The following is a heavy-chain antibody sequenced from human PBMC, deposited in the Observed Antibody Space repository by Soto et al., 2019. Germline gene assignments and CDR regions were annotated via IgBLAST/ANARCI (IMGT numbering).Heavy chain of an antibody. CDR3: ATVYYDLYYFDY. CDR1: GYTLTELS. Sequence: ASVKVSCKVSGYTLTELSVHWVRQAPGKGLEWMGGFDPEDGETIYAQKFQGRVTMTEDTSTDTAYMELSSLRSEDTAVYYCATVYYDLYYFDYWGQGTLVTVSS. V-gene: IGHV1-24*01. CDR2: FDPEDGET. J-gene: IGHJ4*02. D-gene: IGHD3-22*01.